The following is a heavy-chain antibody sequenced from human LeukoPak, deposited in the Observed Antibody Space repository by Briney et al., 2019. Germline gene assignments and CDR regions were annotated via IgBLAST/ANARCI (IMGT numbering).Heavy chain of an antibody. CDR2: ISSGGNTI. J-gene: IGHJ4*02. CDR1: GFTFSSYE. Sequence: GGSLRLSCAASGFTFSSYEMNWVRQAPGKGLEWVSYISSGGNTIYYADSVKGRFTICRDNAKNSLYLQMNSLRAEDTAIYFCARGYDDSSGYYRQGYWGQGTLVTVSS. CDR3: ARGYDDSSGYYRQGY. V-gene: IGHV3-48*03. D-gene: IGHD3-22*01.